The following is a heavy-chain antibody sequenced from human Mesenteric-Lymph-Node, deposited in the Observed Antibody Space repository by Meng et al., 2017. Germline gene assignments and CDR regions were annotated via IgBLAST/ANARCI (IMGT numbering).Heavy chain of an antibody. CDR3: ARLYGDSSVWYLDL. Sequence: HLQESGPGLVKPSQTLSLPCTVSGASISSGDYYWSWIRQPPGKGLEWIGYIYYSGRTHYNPSLKSRVTISVDTSKNQFALKMSSVTAADTAVYYCARLYGDSSVWYLDLWGRGTLVTVSS. V-gene: IGHV4-30-4*01. CDR1: GASISSGDYY. CDR2: IYYSGRT. J-gene: IGHJ2*01. D-gene: IGHD4-17*01.